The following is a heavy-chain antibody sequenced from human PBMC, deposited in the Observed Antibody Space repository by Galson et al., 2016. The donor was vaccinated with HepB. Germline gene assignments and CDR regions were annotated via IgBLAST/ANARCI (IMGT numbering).Heavy chain of an antibody. CDR2: ISGSDGRT. J-gene: IGHJ4*02. Sequence: SLRLSCAASGFTFSMYGMSWVRQAPGKGLEWISAISGSDGRTYYADSVKGRFTISRDNSKNMLFLQMNSLRDEDTAVCFCARAAGDYGNDGFPNFDYWGQGTLVTVSS. V-gene: IGHV3-23*01. D-gene: IGHD4-17*01. CDR3: ARAAGDYGNDGFPNFDY. CDR1: GFTFSMYG.